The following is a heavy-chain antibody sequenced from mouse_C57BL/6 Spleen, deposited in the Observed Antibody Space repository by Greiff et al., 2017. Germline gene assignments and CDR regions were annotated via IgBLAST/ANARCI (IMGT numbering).Heavy chain of an antibody. J-gene: IGHJ3*01. CDR1: GYTFTSYW. CDR3: ARDGNYYGSSYGAY. V-gene: IGHV1-52*01. CDR2: IDPSDSET. D-gene: IGHD1-1*01. Sequence: QVQLQQPGAELVRPGSSVKLSCKASGYTFTSYWMHWVKQRPIQGLEWIGNIDPSDSETHYNQKFKDKATLTVDKSSSTAYMQLSSLTSEDSAVYYCARDGNYYGSSYGAYWGQGTLVTVSA.